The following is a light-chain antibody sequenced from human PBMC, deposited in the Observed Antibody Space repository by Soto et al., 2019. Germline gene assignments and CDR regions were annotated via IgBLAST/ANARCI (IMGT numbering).Light chain of an antibody. J-gene: IGKJ1*01. CDR1: QAIGNS. V-gene: IGKV1-39*01. CDR3: QQSFASSWT. Sequence: DIQMTQSPSSLSASVGDRVTITCRTSQAIGNSVNWYQQKPGKAPNLLVYGTSTLQSGVPSRFSGSGSGTDFTLTISSVQREDFATYYCQQSFASSWTFGQGTKVEIK. CDR2: GTS.